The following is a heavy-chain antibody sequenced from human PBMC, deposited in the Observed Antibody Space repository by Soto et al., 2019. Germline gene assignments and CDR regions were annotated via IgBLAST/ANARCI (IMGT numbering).Heavy chain of an antibody. D-gene: IGHD3-10*01. V-gene: IGHV2-5*02. Sequence: QITLKESGPTLVKPTQTLTLTCTFSGFSLTTSGVGVGWIRQPPGKALEWLALIFWDDDKRYSPSLKSRLTITKDTSKNQVALTMTNMDPVDTATYYCAHNSCGWANYRPDYWGQGTLVTVSS. CDR1: GFSLTTSGVG. CDR2: IFWDDDK. J-gene: IGHJ4*02. CDR3: AHNSCGWANYRPDY.